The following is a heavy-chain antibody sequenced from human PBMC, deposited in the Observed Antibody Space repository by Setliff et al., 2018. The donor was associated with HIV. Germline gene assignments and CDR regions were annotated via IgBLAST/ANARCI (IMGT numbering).Heavy chain of an antibody. Sequence: ASVKVSCKASGYTFTNYYIHWVRQAPGQGLEWMGLINPSGGRTSYAQKFQGRVTITRNTSISTAYMELSSLRSEDTAVYYCARSPGDYLFDYWGQGTLVTVSS. D-gene: IGHD4-17*01. CDR3: ARSPGDYLFDY. J-gene: IGHJ4*02. CDR2: INPSGGRT. CDR1: GYTFTNYY. V-gene: IGHV1-46*01.